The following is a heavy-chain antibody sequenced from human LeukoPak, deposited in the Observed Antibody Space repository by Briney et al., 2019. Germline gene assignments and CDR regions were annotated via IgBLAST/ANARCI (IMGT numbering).Heavy chain of an antibody. J-gene: IGHJ4*02. Sequence: PGGSLRLSCAASGFTASSNYMSWVRQAPGKGLEWVSVIYSGGSTYYADSVKGRFTISRDNSKNTLYLQMNSLRAEDTAVYHCASSRYGDYGEGYWGQGTLVTVSS. D-gene: IGHD4-17*01. CDR1: GFTASSNY. V-gene: IGHV3-66*01. CDR3: ASSRYGDYGEGY. CDR2: IYSGGST.